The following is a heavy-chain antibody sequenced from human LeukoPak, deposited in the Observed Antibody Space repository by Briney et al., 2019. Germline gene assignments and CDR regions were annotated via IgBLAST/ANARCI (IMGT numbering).Heavy chain of an antibody. D-gene: IGHD5-24*01. CDR1: GFTFSNYA. CDR3: ARRPVPTIKGYFDS. Sequence: GGSLRLSCAAYGFTFSNYAIYWVRPAPGKGLEWVSVISTDGNYKYYADSVEGRFAVSRDTSKNIVYLLMNSLSADDTAVYYSARRPVPTIKGYFDSWGQGTLVTVSS. J-gene: IGHJ4*02. CDR2: ISTDGNYK. V-gene: IGHV3-30*09.